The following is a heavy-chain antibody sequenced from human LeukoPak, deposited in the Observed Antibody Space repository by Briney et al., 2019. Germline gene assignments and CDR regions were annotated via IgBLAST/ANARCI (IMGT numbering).Heavy chain of an antibody. CDR3: ARVEEGYGSGRRENYYYYYMDV. CDR2: IYYSGST. J-gene: IGHJ6*03. CDR1: GGSFSDYY. V-gene: IGHV4-59*01. Sequence: SETLSLTCAVYGGSFSDYYWSWIRQSPGKGLEWIGYIYYSGSTNYNPSLKSRVTISVDTSKKQFSLKLSSVTAADTAVYYCARVEEGYGSGRRENYYYYYMDVWGKGTTVTISS. D-gene: IGHD3-10*01.